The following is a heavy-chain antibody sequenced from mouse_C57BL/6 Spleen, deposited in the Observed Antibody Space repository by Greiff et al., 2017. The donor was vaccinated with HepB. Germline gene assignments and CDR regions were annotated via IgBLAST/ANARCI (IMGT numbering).Heavy chain of an antibody. J-gene: IGHJ2*01. CDR3: ARRGGSHYFDY. CDR1: GFTFSDYG. D-gene: IGHD1-1*01. Sequence: EVKLVESGGGLVKPGGSLKLSCAASGFTFSDYGMHWVRQAPEKGLEWVAYISSGSSTIYYADTVKGRFTISRDNAKTTLFLQMTSLRSEDTAVYYCARRGGSHYFDYWGQGTTLTVSS. V-gene: IGHV5-17*01. CDR2: ISSGSSTI.